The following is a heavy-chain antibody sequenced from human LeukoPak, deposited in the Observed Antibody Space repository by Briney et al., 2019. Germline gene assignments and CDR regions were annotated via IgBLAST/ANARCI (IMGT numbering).Heavy chain of an antibody. Sequence: GGSLRLSCAASGFTFSDYYMSWIRQAPGKGLEWVSYISSSGSTIYYADSVKGRFTISRDNAKNSLYLQMNSLRAEDTAVYYCASDNVFWSGYYAFDYWGQGTLVTVSS. CDR3: ASDNVFWSGYYAFDY. CDR1: GFTFSDYY. J-gene: IGHJ4*02. CDR2: ISSSGSTI. D-gene: IGHD3-3*01. V-gene: IGHV3-11*04.